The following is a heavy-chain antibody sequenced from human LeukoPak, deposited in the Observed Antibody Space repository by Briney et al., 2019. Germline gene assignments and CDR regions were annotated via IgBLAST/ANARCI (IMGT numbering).Heavy chain of an antibody. Sequence: SETLSLTCTVSGGSISSGDYYWSWIRQPPGKGLEWIGYIYYSGSTYYNPSLKSRVTISVDTSKNQFSLKLSSVTAADTAVYYCTRYCSGGSCYENNWFDPWGQGTLVTVPS. CDR3: TRYCSGGSCYENNWFDP. CDR2: IYYSGST. D-gene: IGHD2-15*01. CDR1: GGSISSGDYY. J-gene: IGHJ5*02. V-gene: IGHV4-30-4*01.